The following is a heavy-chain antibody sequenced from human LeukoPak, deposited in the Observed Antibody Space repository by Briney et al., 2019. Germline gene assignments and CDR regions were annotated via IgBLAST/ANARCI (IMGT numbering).Heavy chain of an antibody. CDR3: ARPRGSGWYNALDY. D-gene: IGHD6-19*01. V-gene: IGHV3-11*01. J-gene: IGHJ4*02. CDR2: TSSSGNTI. CDR1: GFTFSDYY. Sequence: GGSLRLSCAASGFTFSDYYMSWIRQAPGKGLEWVSYTSSSGNTIYYADSVRGRFTISRDNAKNSLYLQMNSLGAEDTAVYYCARPRGSGWYNALDYWGQGTLVTVSS.